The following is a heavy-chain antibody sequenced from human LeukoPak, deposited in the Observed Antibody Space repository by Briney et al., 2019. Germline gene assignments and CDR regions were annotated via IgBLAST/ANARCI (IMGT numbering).Heavy chain of an antibody. V-gene: IGHV4-31*03. CDR1: GGSISSGGYY. Sequence: SETLSLTCTVSGGSISSGGYYWSWIRQHPGKGLEWIGYIYYSGSTYYNPSLKSRVTISVDTPKNQFSLKLSSVTAADTAVYYCARFITMVRGVIIMVFDYWGQGTLVTVSS. CDR2: IYYSGST. CDR3: ARFITMVRGVIIMVFDY. D-gene: IGHD3-10*01. J-gene: IGHJ4*02.